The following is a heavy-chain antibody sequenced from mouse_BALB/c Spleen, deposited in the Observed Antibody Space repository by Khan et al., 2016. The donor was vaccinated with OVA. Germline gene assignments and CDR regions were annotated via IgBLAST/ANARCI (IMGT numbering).Heavy chain of an antibody. CDR1: GFNIKDTY. Sequence: VQLQQSGAELVKPGASVKLSCTASGFNIKDTYIHWVKQRPEQGLEWIGRIDPANGNTKYDPKFQGKATITADTSSNTAYMQLSSLTSEDTAVYYCASEGLRRIYAMDYWGQGTSVTVSS. J-gene: IGHJ4*01. CDR3: ASEGLRRIYAMDY. V-gene: IGHV14-3*02. CDR2: IDPANGNT. D-gene: IGHD2-4*01.